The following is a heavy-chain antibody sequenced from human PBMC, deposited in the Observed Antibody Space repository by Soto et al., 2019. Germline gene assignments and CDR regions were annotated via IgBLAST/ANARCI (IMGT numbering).Heavy chain of an antibody. CDR1: GGSISSGDYY. Sequence: PSETLSLTCTVSGGSISSGDYYWSWIRQPPGKGLEWIGYIYYSGNTYYNPSLKSRVTISVDKSKNQFSLKLSSVTAADTAVYYCARGARLLLFGEPSWHYDVMDFWSRGTSVLVS. V-gene: IGHV4-30-4*01. CDR3: ARGARLLLFGEPSWHYDVMDF. CDR2: IYYSGNT. D-gene: IGHD3-10*01. J-gene: IGHJ6*02.